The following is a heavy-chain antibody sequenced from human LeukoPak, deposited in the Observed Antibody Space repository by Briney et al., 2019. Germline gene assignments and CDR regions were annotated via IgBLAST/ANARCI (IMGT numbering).Heavy chain of an antibody. CDR1: GGSISSGDYC. Sequence: PSETLSLTCTVSGGSISSGDYCWSWIRQPPGKGLEWIGYIYYSGSTYYNPSLKSRVTISVDTSKNQFSLKLSSVTAADTAVYYCARGAPLYCTNGVCFNYYYYGMDVWGQGTTVTVSS. J-gene: IGHJ6*02. CDR2: IYYSGST. CDR3: ARGAPLYCTNGVCFNYYYYGMDV. V-gene: IGHV4-30-4*01. D-gene: IGHD2-8*01.